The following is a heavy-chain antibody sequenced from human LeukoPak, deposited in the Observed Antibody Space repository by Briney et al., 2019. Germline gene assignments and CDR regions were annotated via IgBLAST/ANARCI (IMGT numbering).Heavy chain of an antibody. Sequence: PSETLSLTCALYGGSLSGYYWSWIRQPPGKGLEWIGYIYYSGSTNYNPSLKSRVTISVDTSKNQFSLKLSSVTAADTAVYYCARHRPYYYDSSGRDWFDPWGQGTLVTVSS. CDR2: IYYSGST. V-gene: IGHV4-59*08. J-gene: IGHJ5*02. D-gene: IGHD3-22*01. CDR3: ARHRPYYYDSSGRDWFDP. CDR1: GGSLSGYY.